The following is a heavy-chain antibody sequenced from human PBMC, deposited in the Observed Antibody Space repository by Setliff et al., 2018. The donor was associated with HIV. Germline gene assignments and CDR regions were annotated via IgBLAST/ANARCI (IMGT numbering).Heavy chain of an antibody. CDR2: INPGSGDT. CDR1: GYTFAAYY. V-gene: IGHV1-2*02. D-gene: IGHD3-10*01. J-gene: IGHJ4*02. CDR3: ARVLSVTMIRGAHGY. Sequence: ASVKVSCKASGYTFAAYYIHWLRQAPGQGLEWMGWINPGSGDTNYAQKFQGRVTMTSDTSTGTVYMELSSLTSDDTAVYFCARVLSVTMIRGAHGYWGQGTLVTVSS.